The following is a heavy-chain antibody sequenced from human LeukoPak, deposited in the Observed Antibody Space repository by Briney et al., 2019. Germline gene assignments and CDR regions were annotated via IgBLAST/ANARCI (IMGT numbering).Heavy chain of an antibody. CDR3: ATPGKGFRYSSSWYKSGRSDYYYYMDV. V-gene: IGHV1-24*01. D-gene: IGHD6-13*01. Sequence: ASVKVSCKVSGYTLTELSMHWVRQAPGKGLEWMGGFDPEDGETIYAQKFQGRVTMTEDTSTDTAYMELSSLRSEDTAVYYCATPGKGFRYSSSWYKSGRSDYYYYMDVWGKGTTVTVSS. CDR2: FDPEDGET. J-gene: IGHJ6*03. CDR1: GYTLTELS.